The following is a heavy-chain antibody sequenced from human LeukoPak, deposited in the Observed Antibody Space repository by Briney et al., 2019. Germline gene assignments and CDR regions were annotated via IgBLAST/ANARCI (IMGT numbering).Heavy chain of an antibody. CDR3: AREYYYGSGSYRLFDY. CDR2: IDWDDDK. J-gene: IGHJ4*02. D-gene: IGHD3-10*01. CDR1: EFSLSTSGMC. V-gene: IGHV2-70*11. Sequence: SGPALVKPTQTLTLTCTFSEFSLSTSGMCVSWIRQPPGKALEWLARIDWDDDKYYSTSLKTRLTISKDTSKNQVVLTMTNMDPVDTATYYCAREYYYGSGSYRLFDYWGQGTLVTVSS.